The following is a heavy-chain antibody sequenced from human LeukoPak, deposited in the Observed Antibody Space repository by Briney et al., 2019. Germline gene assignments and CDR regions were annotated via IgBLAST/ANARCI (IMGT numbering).Heavy chain of an antibody. J-gene: IGHJ3*02. Sequence: GGSLRLSCAASGFSFSPLGMNWVRQAPGKGLEWVSAISASGGDTHYADSVTGRFTTSRDNSKNMLYLQMNSLRAHDTAVYYCAKVRQSGDNAFDIWGQGTLVIVSS. D-gene: IGHD1-26*01. CDR2: ISASGGDT. CDR1: GFSFSPLG. CDR3: AKVRQSGDNAFDI. V-gene: IGHV3-23*01.